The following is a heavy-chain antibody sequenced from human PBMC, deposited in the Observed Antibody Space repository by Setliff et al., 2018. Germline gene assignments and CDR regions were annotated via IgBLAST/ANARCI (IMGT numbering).Heavy chain of an antibody. Sequence: ASVKVSCKLSGNTLTELSMHWVRQAPGGGPEWVGGFDPQGGETTYAQKFQGRITMTEDTSTNTAYMELSSLRSEDTAVYYCAAIVDTDWHKEFQYWGQGTLVTVSS. V-gene: IGHV1-24*01. D-gene: IGHD3-9*01. CDR2: FDPQGGET. CDR1: GNTLTELS. CDR3: AAIVDTDWHKEFQY. J-gene: IGHJ1*01.